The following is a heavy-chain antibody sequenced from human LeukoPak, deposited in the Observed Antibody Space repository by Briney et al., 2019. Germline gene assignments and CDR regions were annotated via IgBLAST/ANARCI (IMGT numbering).Heavy chain of an antibody. J-gene: IGHJ4*02. CDR2: ISGSGGST. D-gene: IGHD5-18*01. CDR1: GFTFSSYA. Sequence: GGSLRLSCAASGFTFSSYAMSWVRQAPGKGLEWVSAISGSGGSTYYADSVKGRFTISRDNSKNTLYLQMNSLRAEDTAVYYCARDLDVDTAMVPRYWGQGTLVTVSS. CDR3: ARDLDVDTAMVPRY. V-gene: IGHV3-23*01.